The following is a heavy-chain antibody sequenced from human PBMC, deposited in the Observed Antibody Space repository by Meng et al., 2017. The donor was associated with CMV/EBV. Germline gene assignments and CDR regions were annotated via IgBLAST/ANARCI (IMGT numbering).Heavy chain of an antibody. Sequence: GGSLRLSCAASGFTFSSYSMNWVRQAPGKGLEWVSSISSSSSYIYYADSVKGRFTIPRDNAKNSLYLQMNSLRAEDTAVYYCARYYYGSGSYSGAFDIWGQGTMVTVSS. V-gene: IGHV3-21*01. CDR1: GFTFSSYS. J-gene: IGHJ3*02. CDR2: ISSSSSYI. D-gene: IGHD3-10*01. CDR3: ARYYYGSGSYSGAFDI.